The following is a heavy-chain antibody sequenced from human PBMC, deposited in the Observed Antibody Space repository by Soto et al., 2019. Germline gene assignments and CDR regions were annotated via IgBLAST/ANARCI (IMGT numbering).Heavy chain of an antibody. J-gene: IGHJ4*02. CDR1: GGSVSSGSYY. V-gene: IGHV4-61*01. D-gene: IGHD1-26*01. CDR2: IYYSGST. CDR3: ARRSETWALDY. Sequence: SETLSLTCTVSGGSVSSGSYYWSWIRQPPGKGLEWIGYIYYSGSTNYKPSLKSRVTFSVDTSKNQFSLKLSSLTAADTAVYYCARRSETWALDYWGQGTLVTVSS.